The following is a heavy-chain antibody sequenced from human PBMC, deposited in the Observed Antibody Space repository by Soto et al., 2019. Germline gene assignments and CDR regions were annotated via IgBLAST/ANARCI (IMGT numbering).Heavy chain of an antibody. D-gene: IGHD4-17*01. CDR1: GFTFSSYA. CDR3: ARVPPTYCDYAGGSLDY. CDR2: ISYDGSNK. V-gene: IGHV3-30-3*01. J-gene: IGHJ4*02. Sequence: QVQLVESGGGVVQPGRSLRLSCAASGFTFSSYAMHWVRQAPGKGLEWVAVISYDGSNKYYADSVKGRFTISRDNSKNTLYLQMNSLRAEDTAVYYCARVPPTYCDYAGGSLDYWGQGTLVTVSS.